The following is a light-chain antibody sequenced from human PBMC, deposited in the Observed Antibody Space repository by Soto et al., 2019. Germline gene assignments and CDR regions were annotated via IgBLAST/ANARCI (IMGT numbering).Light chain of an antibody. CDR1: SSDVGYYNY. CDR3: SSYTTTSTLG. V-gene: IGLV2-14*01. J-gene: IGLJ1*01. Sequence: QSALTQPASVSGSPGQSITISCTGTSSDVGYYNYVSWYQQHPGKAPKLMIYDVSNWPSGFSNRFSGSKSGNTASLTISGLQAEDEADYYCSSYTTTSTLGFGTGTKVTVL. CDR2: DVS.